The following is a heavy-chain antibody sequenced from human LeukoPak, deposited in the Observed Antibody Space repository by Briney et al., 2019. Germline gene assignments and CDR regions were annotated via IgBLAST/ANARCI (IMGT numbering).Heavy chain of an antibody. CDR2: ISAYNGNT. Sequence: ASVKVSCKASGYTFTSYGISWVRQAPGQGLEWMGWISAYNGNTNYAQKLQGRVTMTTDTSTSTAYMELRSLRSDDTAVYYCARVFPRPGSYYYYGVDVWGQGTTVTVSS. CDR3: ARVFPRPGSYYYYGVDV. J-gene: IGHJ6*02. CDR1: GYTFTSYG. D-gene: IGHD3-10*01. V-gene: IGHV1-18*01.